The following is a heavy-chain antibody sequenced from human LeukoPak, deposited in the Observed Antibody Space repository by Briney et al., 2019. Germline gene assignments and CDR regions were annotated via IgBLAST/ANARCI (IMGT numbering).Heavy chain of an antibody. CDR2: IYSGGST. CDR1: GFTVSSNY. V-gene: IGHV3-53*01. CDR3: ARVSGSGSYYPLYYGTDV. D-gene: IGHD3-10*01. Sequence: GGSLRLSCAASGFTVSSNYMSWVRQAPGKGLEWVSVIYSGGSTYYADSVKGRFTISRDNSKNTLYLQMNSLRAEDTAVYYCARVSGSGSYYPLYYGTDVWGQGTTVTVSS. J-gene: IGHJ6*02.